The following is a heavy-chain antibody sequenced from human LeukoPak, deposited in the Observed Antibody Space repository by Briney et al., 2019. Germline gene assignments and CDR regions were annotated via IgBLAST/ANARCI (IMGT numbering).Heavy chain of an antibody. Sequence: GGSLRLSCAASGFTFSSYAMHWVRQAPGKGLEWVAVISYDGSNKYYADSVKGRFTISIDNSKNTLYLQMNSLRAEDTAVYYCARQYGPGGEGTLVSVSS. J-gene: IGHJ5*02. CDR2: ISYDGSNK. CDR3: ARQYGP. CDR1: GFTFSSYA. D-gene: IGHD2-2*01. V-gene: IGHV3-30-3*01.